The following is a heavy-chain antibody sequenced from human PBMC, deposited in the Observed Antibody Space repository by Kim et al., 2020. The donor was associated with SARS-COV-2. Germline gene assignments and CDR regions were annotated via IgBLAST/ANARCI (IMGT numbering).Heavy chain of an antibody. CDR3: AKGGGDNRRRYFEY. CDR1: GFTFRNFA. Sequence: GGSLRLSCVASGFTFRNFAMSWVRQAPGKGLEWVSAISGSGGSTYHADSVKGRFTISRDNSKNTLYLQMNSLRAEDTAVYYCAKGGGDNRRRYFEYWGQGILVTVSS. CDR2: ISGSGGST. V-gene: IGHV3-23*01. J-gene: IGHJ4*02. D-gene: IGHD2-21*02.